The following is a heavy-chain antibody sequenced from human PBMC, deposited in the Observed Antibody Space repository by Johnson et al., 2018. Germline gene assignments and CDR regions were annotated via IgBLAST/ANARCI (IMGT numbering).Heavy chain of an antibody. CDR3: AREAPWPAAIPTYGMDV. Sequence: QVQLVQSGGGVVQPGRSLRLSCAASGFTFSSYGMHWVRQAPGRGLEGVAVIWYDGSNKYYADSVKGRFTISRDNSKNTLYLQMNSLGAEETAVYYCAREAPWPAAIPTYGMDVWGQGTTVTVSS. CDR2: IWYDGSNK. V-gene: IGHV3-33*01. D-gene: IGHD2-2*01. CDR1: GFTFSSYG. J-gene: IGHJ6*02.